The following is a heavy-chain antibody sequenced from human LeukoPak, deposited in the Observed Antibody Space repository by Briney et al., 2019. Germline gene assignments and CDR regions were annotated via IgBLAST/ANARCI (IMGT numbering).Heavy chain of an antibody. J-gene: IGHJ4*02. CDR2: IYYSGST. V-gene: IGHV4-39*07. CDR3: ARGPFGALDY. D-gene: IGHD3-10*01. CDR1: GGSISSSSYY. Sequence: SETLSLTCTVSGGSISSSSYYWGWIRQPPGKGVGWIGNIYYSGSTYYNPSLKSRVTISMDKSKNQFSLKLSSVTAADTAVYYCARGPFGALDYWGQGTLVTVSS.